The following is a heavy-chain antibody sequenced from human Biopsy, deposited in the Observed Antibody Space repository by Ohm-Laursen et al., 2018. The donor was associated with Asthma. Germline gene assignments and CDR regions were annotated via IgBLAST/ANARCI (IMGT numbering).Heavy chain of an antibody. J-gene: IGHJ4*01. CDR3: AKSADYYDSTDYLDF. CDR2: ISWNSGNI. V-gene: IGHV3-9*01. CDR1: GFTFDDYA. Sequence: SLRLSCAAPGFTFDDYAMHWVRQAPGKGLEWVSSISWNSGNIDYAVSVKGRFTISRDNAKNSLYLQMQSLRPEDTAFYYCAKSADYYDSTDYLDFWGRGTLVTVSS. D-gene: IGHD3-22*01.